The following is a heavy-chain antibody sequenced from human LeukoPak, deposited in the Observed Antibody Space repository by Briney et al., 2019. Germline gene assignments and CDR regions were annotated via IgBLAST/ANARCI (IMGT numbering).Heavy chain of an antibody. V-gene: IGHV4-59*01. CDR2: IYYSGST. J-gene: IGHJ5*02. Sequence: SETLSLTCTVSGGSTSSYYWSWLRQPPGKGLEWIGYIYYSGSTNYNPSLKSRVTISVDTSKDQFSLKLSSVTAADTAVYYCARDSRTTIFGVVSWWFDPWGQGTLVTVSS. CDR1: GGSTSSYY. D-gene: IGHD3-3*01. CDR3: ARDSRTTIFGVVSWWFDP.